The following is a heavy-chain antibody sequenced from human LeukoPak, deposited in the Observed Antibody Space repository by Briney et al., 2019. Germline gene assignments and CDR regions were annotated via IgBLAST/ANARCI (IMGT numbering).Heavy chain of an antibody. J-gene: IGHJ4*02. V-gene: IGHV1-18*01. CDR3: ARLGYSSGWYMGVYYFDY. D-gene: IGHD6-19*01. Sequence: GASVKVSCKASGYTFTSYGISWVRQAPGQGLEWMGWISAYNGNTNYAQKLQGRVTMTTDTSTSTAYMELRSLRSDDTAVYYCARLGYSSGWYMGVYYFDYWGQGTLVTVSS. CDR2: ISAYNGNT. CDR1: GYTFTSYG.